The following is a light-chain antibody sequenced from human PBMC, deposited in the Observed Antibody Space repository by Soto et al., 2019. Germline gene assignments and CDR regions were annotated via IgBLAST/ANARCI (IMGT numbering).Light chain of an antibody. CDR3: QQYYSTLWT. CDR1: QSVLYSSNNKNY. V-gene: IGKV4-1*01. J-gene: IGKJ1*01. Sequence: DIVMTPSPDSLAVSLGERATINCKSSQSVLYSSNNKNYLAWYQQKPGQPPKLLIYWASTRESGVPDRFSGSGSGTDFTLTISSLQAEDVAVYYCQQYYSTLWTFGQGTKVDI. CDR2: WAS.